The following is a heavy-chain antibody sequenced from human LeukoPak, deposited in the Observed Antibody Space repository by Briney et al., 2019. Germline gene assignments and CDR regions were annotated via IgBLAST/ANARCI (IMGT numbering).Heavy chain of an antibody. J-gene: IGHJ5*02. CDR2: IIPIFGTA. CDR3: AIDSSGYYWS. Sequence: GASVKVSCKASGGTFSSYAISWVRQAPGQGLEWMGGIIPIFGTANYAQKFQGRVTITADESTSTAYMELSSLRSEDTAVYNCAIDSSGYYWSWGQGTLVTVSS. CDR1: GGTFSSYA. D-gene: IGHD3-22*01. V-gene: IGHV1-69*13.